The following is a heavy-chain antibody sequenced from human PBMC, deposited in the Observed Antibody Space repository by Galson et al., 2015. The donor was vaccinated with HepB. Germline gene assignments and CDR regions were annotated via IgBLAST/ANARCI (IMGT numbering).Heavy chain of an antibody. CDR2: ISGSSSYA. J-gene: IGHJ4*02. CDR3: AGGYSGYARPAYYFDY. D-gene: IGHD5-12*01. V-gene: IGHV3-11*03. Sequence: SLRLSCAASGFTFSDYYMTWIRQAPGKGLEWVSYISGSSSYANYADSVKGRFTISRDNAKNSLYLQMDSLRAEDTAVYYCAGGYSGYARPAYYFDYWGQGALVTVSS. CDR1: GFTFSDYY.